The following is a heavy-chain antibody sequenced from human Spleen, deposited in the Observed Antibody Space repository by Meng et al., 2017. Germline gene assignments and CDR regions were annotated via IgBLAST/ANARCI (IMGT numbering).Heavy chain of an antibody. CDR2: IIPVFGAT. Sequence: SVKVSCKASAGTLNIYAISWVRQAPGQGLEWMGWIIPVFGATNYAQKFQGRVTITTDESTTAAYMELSSLRSGDTAVYYCARGAAAATTYYFDYWGQGSLVTVSS. V-gene: IGHV1-69*05. D-gene: IGHD1-26*01. CDR3: ARGAAAATTYYFDY. J-gene: IGHJ4*02. CDR1: AGTLNIYA.